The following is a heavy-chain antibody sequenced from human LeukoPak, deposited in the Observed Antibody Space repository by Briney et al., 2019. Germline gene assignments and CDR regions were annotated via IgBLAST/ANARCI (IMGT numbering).Heavy chain of an antibody. V-gene: IGHV3-23*01. CDR2: ISGSGGST. Sequence: GASVKVSCKASGYTFSSYAMSWVRQAPGKGLEWVSAISGSGGSTYYADSVKGRFTISRDNSKNTLYLQMNSLRAEDTAVYYCAKDPLRELTGGVDYWGQGTLVTVSS. CDR3: AKDPLRELTGGVDY. J-gene: IGHJ4*02. CDR1: GYTFSSYA. D-gene: IGHD3-10*01.